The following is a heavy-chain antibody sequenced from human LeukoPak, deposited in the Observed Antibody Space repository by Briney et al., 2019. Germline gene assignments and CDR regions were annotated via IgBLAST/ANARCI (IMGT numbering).Heavy chain of an antibody. CDR3: ARGRGRYYDILREPGAGGVTDY. J-gene: IGHJ4*02. CDR1: GWSFSGYY. CDR2: INHSGST. Sequence: SETLSLTCAVYGWSFSGYYWSWIRQPPGKGLEWIGEINHSGSTNYNTSLKSRVTISVDTSKNQFSLKLSSVTAADTAVYYCARGRGRYYDILREPGAGGVTDYWGQGTLVTVSS. D-gene: IGHD3-9*01. V-gene: IGHV4-34*01.